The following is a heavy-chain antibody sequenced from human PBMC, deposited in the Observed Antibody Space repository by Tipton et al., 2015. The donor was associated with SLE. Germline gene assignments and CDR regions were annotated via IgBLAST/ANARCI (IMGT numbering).Heavy chain of an antibody. CDR2: ISSNGDYI. Sequence: GSLRLSCAASEFTFSTFNMNWVRQAPGKGLEWVSSISSNGDYIYYADSVKGRFTISRDNAKNSLYLQMNSLRAEDTAVYYCAGRMPQIYYYYGMDVWGQGTTVTVSS. CDR3: AGRMPQIYYYYGMDV. D-gene: IGHD2-2*01. V-gene: IGHV3-21*03. J-gene: IGHJ6*02. CDR1: EFTFSTFN.